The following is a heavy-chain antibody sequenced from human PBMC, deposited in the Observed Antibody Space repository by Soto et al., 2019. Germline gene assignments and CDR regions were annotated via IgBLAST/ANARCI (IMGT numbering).Heavy chain of an antibody. V-gene: IGHV3-66*01. D-gene: IGHD3-10*01. J-gene: IGHJ5*02. CDR3: ARAVRGSEWFDP. CDR1: GFTVSSNY. CDR2: IYSGGST. Sequence: ESGGGLVQPGGSLRLSCAASGFTVSSNYMSWVRQAPGKGLEWVSVIYSGGSTYYADSVKGRFTISRDNSKNTLYLQMNSLRAEDTAVYYCARAVRGSEWFDPWGQGTLVTVSS.